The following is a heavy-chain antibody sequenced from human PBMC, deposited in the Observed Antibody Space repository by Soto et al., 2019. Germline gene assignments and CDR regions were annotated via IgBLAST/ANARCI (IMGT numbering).Heavy chain of an antibody. CDR3: ARERSVGYCITTTCPKPFYYYAMDV. CDR2: IIPVFGTP. D-gene: IGHD2-2*01. J-gene: IGHJ6*02. V-gene: IGHV1-69*13. CDR1: GGTFSNYA. Sequence: SGKCSCNGSGGTFSNYAFSWVRQAPGQGLEWMGWIIPVFGTPDYAQKFQGRVTITADESTRTASMELSSLRSDDTAVYYCARERSVGYCITTTCPKPFYYYAMDVWGQGTTVPVSS.